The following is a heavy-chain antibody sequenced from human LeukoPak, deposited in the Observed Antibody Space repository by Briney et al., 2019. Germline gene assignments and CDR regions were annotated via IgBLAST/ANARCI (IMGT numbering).Heavy chain of an antibody. V-gene: IGHV4-61*02. CDR3: ARGPTVTTRGFDY. CDR2: IYTSGST. D-gene: IGHD4-17*01. CDR1: GGSTSSGSYY. Sequence: PSETLSLTCTVSGGSTSSGSYYWSWIRQPAGKGLEWIGRIYTSGSTNYNPSLKSRVTISVDTSKNQFSLKLSSVTAADTAVYYCARGPTVTTRGFDYWGQGTLVTVSS. J-gene: IGHJ4*02.